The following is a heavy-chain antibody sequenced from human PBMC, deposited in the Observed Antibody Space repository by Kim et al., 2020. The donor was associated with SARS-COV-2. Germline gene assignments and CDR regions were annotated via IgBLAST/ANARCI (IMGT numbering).Heavy chain of an antibody. J-gene: IGHJ4*02. D-gene: IGHD3-22*01. CDR3: AIGSYYYDSSGYRG. Sequence: ADSVKGRFTISRDNAKNSLYLQMNSLRAEDTALYYCAIGSYYYDSSGYRGWGQGTLVTVSS. V-gene: IGHV3-9*01.